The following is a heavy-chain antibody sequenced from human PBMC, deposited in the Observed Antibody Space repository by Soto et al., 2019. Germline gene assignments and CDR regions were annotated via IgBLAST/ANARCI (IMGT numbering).Heavy chain of an antibody. J-gene: IGHJ6*02. CDR2: IIPIFGTA. CDR1: GGTFSSYA. CDR3: ARETNQLGYCSSTSCYTRYYYYGMDV. Sequence: QVQLVQSGAEVKKPGSSVKVSCKASGGTFSSYAISWVRQAPGQGREWMGGIIPIFGTANYAQKFQGRVTITADKPTSTAYMELSSLRSEDTAVYYCARETNQLGYCSSTSCYTRYYYYGMDVGGQGTTVTVSS. D-gene: IGHD2-2*02. V-gene: IGHV1-69*06.